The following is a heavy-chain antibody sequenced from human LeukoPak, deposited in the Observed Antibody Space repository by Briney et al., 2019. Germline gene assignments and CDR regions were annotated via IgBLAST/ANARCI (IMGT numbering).Heavy chain of an antibody. CDR2: ISNTGSDT. V-gene: IGHV3-23*01. Sequence: GGSLRLSCAASGFTFSNYAMSWVRQASGKGLGWVSTISNTGSDTYYADSVKGRFTISRDNSENTLYLQMNNLRAEDTAIHYCAKVPYSDYGSGRPPFMDVWGQGTTVAVSS. J-gene: IGHJ6*02. D-gene: IGHD3-10*01. CDR1: GFTFSNYA. CDR3: AKVPYSDYGSGRPPFMDV.